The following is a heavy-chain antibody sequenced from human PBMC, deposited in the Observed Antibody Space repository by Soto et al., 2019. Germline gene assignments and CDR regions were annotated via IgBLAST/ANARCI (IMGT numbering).Heavy chain of an antibody. V-gene: IGHV3-23*01. D-gene: IGHD6-6*01. CDR3: AKIGSSSSVSLPLVLLDY. CDR2: IPGSGTST. Sequence: VGSLRLSCAASGFTFSSYAMSWFRQSPVKGLEWVSAIPGSGTSTYYAGSVNGRFTISRDNSKNTLYLQMNSLRVEDTAVYYCAKIGSSSSVSLPLVLLDYWGQAALVTVSS. J-gene: IGHJ4*02. CDR1: GFTFSSYA.